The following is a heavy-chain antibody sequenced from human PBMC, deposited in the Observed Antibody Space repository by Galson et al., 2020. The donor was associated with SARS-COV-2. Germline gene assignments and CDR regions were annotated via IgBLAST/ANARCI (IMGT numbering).Heavy chain of an antibody. CDR1: GYTFTGHY. J-gene: IGHJ4*02. CDR2: INPTSGGT. Sequence: ASVKVSCKASGYTFTGHYIYWVRQAPGQGLEWVGWINPTSGGTNFAQKFQGWVTLTRDTSIGTTYMELSSLTSDDTAVYYCARLGDYYGSGMNGAFDLWGQGTLVTVSS. D-gene: IGHD3-10*01. CDR3: ARLGDYYGSGMNGAFDL. V-gene: IGHV1-2*04.